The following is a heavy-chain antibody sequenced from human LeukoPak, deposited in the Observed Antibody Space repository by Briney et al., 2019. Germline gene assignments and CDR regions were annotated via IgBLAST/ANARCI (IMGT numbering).Heavy chain of an antibody. J-gene: IGHJ4*02. CDR3: ARHGDYCFDY. CDR2: IKHDGSEK. Sequence: PGGSLRLSCAASGFIFSINWMSWVRQAPGKWLEWVASIKHDGSEKYYVGSVKGRFTISKDNAKNSLSLQMNSLRAEDTAMYYCARHGDYCFDYWGQGTLVTVPS. D-gene: IGHD7-27*01. V-gene: IGHV3-7*05. CDR1: GFIFSINW.